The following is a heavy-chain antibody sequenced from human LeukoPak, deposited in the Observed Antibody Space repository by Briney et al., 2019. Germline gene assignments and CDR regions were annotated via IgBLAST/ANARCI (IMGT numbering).Heavy chain of an antibody. V-gene: IGHV3-74*01. Sequence: PGGSLRLSCASSGFTFSFYWMHWVRQAPGKGLVWVSRINNDGRSTSYAGSVKGRFTISRDNAKNTLYLQMNSLRAEDTAVYYCARDNEYCTGGTCRLDYWGQGALVPVSS. CDR3: ARDNEYCTGGTCRLDY. D-gene: IGHD2-15*01. CDR1: GFTFSFYW. J-gene: IGHJ4*02. CDR2: INNDGRST.